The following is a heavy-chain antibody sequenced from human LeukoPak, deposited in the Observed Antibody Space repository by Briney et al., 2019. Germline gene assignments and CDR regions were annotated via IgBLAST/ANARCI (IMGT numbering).Heavy chain of an antibody. V-gene: IGHV3-23*01. J-gene: IGHJ4*02. CDR2: IGGRDSIT. Sequence: GGSLRLSCAASGFTFSSCVMSWVRQAPGKGLEWVSAIGGRDSITYYAHSVTGRFIISRDNAKNSLYLQMNSLRAEDTAVYYCARENDQGFDYWGQGTLVTVSS. CDR1: GFTFSSCV. D-gene: IGHD3-16*01. CDR3: ARENDQGFDY.